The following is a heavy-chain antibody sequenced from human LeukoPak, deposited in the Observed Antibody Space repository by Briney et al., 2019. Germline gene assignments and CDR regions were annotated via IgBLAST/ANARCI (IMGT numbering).Heavy chain of an antibody. CDR1: GFTFDDYA. CDR2: ISWDGGST. V-gene: IGHV3-43D*03. D-gene: IGHD3-10*01. J-gene: IGHJ4*02. CDR3: ARGLINYYGSGTFDY. Sequence: PGGSLRLSCAASGFTFDDYAMHWVRQAPGKGLEWVSLISWDGGSTYYADSVKGRFTISRDNSKNSLYLQMNSLRAEDTALYYCARGLINYYGSGTFDYWGQGTLVTVSS.